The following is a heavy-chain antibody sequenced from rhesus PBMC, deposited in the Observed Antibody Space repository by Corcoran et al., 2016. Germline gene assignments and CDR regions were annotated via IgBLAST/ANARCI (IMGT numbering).Heavy chain of an antibody. J-gene: IGHJ4*01. CDR2: SSGNTRST. Sequence: QLQLQESGPGLVQPSETLSLTCAVSGDSVSSNWWTWIPPPPGKGLVWIGRSSGNTRSTPYNPSLKSRVTISTDTSKNQFSLKLTSVTAADTAVYFCARGYSWNYFWGQGVLVAVSS. CDR1: GDSVSSNW. V-gene: IGHV4-173*01. CDR3: ARGYSWNYF. D-gene: IGHD1-1-1*01.